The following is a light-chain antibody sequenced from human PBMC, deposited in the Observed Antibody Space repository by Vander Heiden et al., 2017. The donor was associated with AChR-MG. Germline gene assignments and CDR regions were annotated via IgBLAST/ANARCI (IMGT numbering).Light chain of an antibody. Sequence: EVVMSQSPATLSVSPGEGATLSCRASQYVSTNLAWYQRKPGQAPRLLIFHASTRANGVPDRFNGSGSGKEFTLTSSRLQYEDSAIYYWQQDNTFFTFGHGTTVEIK. CDR3: QQDNTFFT. CDR2: HAS. J-gene: IGKJ3*01. CDR1: QYVSTN. V-gene: IGKV3-15*01.